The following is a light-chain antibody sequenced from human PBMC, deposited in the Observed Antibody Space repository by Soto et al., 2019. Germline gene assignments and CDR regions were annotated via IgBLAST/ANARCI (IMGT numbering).Light chain of an antibody. CDR1: QSVFSSSYNKNY. J-gene: IGKJ2*01. CDR3: EQYLRTPQVT. Sequence: DIVMTQSPDSLAVSLGERATINCKSSQSVFSSSYNKNYFAWYQQKPGQHPKLLIYWASTRESGVPDRCSGRGSGTEVTRTITSRQAEDGAVCCCEQYLRTPQVTFGQRTKGEIK. V-gene: IGKV4-1*01. CDR2: WAS.